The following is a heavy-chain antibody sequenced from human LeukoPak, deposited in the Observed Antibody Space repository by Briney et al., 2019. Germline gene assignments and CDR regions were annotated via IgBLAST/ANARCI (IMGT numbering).Heavy chain of an antibody. V-gene: IGHV3-30*02. Sequence: PGGSLRLSCAASGFTFSSYGMHWVRQAPGKGLEWVAFIRYDGSNKYYADSVKGRFTISRDNSKNTLNLQMNSLRAEDTAVYYCARAFFREFDYWGQGTLVTVSS. CDR2: IRYDGSNK. D-gene: IGHD3-10*01. CDR1: GFTFSSYG. CDR3: ARAFFREFDY. J-gene: IGHJ4*02.